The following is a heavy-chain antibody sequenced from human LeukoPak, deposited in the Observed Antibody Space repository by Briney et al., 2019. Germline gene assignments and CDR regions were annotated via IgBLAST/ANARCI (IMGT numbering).Heavy chain of an antibody. CDR2: IYTSGST. J-gene: IGHJ6*03. CDR1: GGSISSGTFY. Sequence: SETLSLTCTVSGGSISSGTFYWSWIRQPAGKGLGWIVRIYTSGSTNYNPSLKSRVTMSVDTSKNQFSLKLSSVTAADTAVYYCARDYYDILTGYPHYYYYYYMDVWGKGTTVTISS. D-gene: IGHD3-9*01. CDR3: ARDYYDILTGYPHYYYYYYMDV. V-gene: IGHV4-61*02.